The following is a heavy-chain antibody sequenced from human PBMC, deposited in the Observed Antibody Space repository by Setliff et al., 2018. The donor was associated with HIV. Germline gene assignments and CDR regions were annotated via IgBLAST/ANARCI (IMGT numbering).Heavy chain of an antibody. J-gene: IGHJ4*02. CDR1: GDSIDRYY. CDR3: ARAQMHRGVVSWSLYYFDY. CDR2: IYENAYA. V-gene: IGHV4-59*01. D-gene: IGHD3-10*01. Sequence: SETLSLTCNVSGDSIDRYYWSWIRQPPGKGLEWIGYIYENAYAHYTVSLRSRVTVSMDTSKNQFSLTLRSVTAADRAVYYCARAQMHRGVVSWSLYYFDYWGQGALVTVSS.